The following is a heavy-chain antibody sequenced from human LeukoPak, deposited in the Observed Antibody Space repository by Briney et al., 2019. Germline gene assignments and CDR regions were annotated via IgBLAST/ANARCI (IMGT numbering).Heavy chain of an antibody. J-gene: IGHJ5*02. CDR3: ARGFIVATIGGWFDP. CDR1: GGSISSSSYY. V-gene: IGHV4-39*01. D-gene: IGHD5-12*01. CDR2: LYYTGTI. Sequence: SETLSLTCTVSGGSISSSSYYWGWLRQPPGKGLEWIGSLYYTGTIYYNPSLKSRVTISVDTSENQFSLNPTSVTAADTAVYYCARGFIVATIGGWFDPWGQGTLVTVSS.